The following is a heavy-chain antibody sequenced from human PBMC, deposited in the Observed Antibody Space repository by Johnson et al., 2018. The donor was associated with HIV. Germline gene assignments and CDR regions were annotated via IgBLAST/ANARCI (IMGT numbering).Heavy chain of an antibody. CDR3: ALEYSSSRDAFDI. CDR1: GFTFSSYW. D-gene: IGHD6-6*01. V-gene: IGHV3-7*03. J-gene: IGHJ3*02. CDR2: IKQDGSEK. Sequence: DVQVVESGGGLVQPGGSLRLSCAASGFTFSSYWMSWVRQAPGKGLEWVANIKQDGSEKYYVDSVKGRFTISRDNAKNSLNLQMNSLRAEDTAVYYCALEYSSSRDAFDIWGHGTMVTVSS.